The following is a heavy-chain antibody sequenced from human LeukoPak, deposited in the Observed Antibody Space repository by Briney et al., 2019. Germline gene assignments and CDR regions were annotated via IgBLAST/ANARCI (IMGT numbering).Heavy chain of an antibody. CDR2: ISSSGSTI. J-gene: IGHJ4*02. CDR1: GFTFSDYY. Sequence: TGGSLRLSCAASGFTFSDYYMSWIRQAPGKGLEWVSYISSSGSTIYYADSVKGRFTISRDNAKNSLYLQMNSLRAEDTAIYYCARRRYYWDPIYYWGQGTLVTVFS. V-gene: IGHV3-11*01. CDR3: ARRRYYWDPIYY. D-gene: IGHD1-20*01.